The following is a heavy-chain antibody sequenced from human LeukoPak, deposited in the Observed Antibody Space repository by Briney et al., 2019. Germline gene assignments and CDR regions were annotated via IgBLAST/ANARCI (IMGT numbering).Heavy chain of an antibody. CDR1: GYTFTGYY. V-gene: IGHV1-2*02. Sequence: GASVKVSCKASGYTFTGYYMHWVRQAPGQGLEWMGWINPNSGGTNYAQKFQGRVTMTRDTSISTAYMELSRLRSDGTAVYYCARRGIAAAGLTYFDYWGQGTLVTVSS. D-gene: IGHD6-13*01. CDR2: INPNSGGT. J-gene: IGHJ4*02. CDR3: ARRGIAAAGLTYFDY.